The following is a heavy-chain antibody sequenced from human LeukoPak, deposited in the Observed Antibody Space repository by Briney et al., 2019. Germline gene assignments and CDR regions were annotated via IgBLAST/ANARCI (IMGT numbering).Heavy chain of an antibody. CDR1: GGSFSGYY. CDR2: INHSGST. Sequence: SETLSLTCAVYGGSFSGYYWSWIRQPPGKGLEWIGEINHSGSTNYNPSLKTRVTISVDTSKNQFSLKLSSVTAADTAVYYCAKGGYSYGFDYWGQGTLVTVSS. V-gene: IGHV4-34*01. D-gene: IGHD5-18*01. J-gene: IGHJ4*02. CDR3: AKGGYSYGFDY.